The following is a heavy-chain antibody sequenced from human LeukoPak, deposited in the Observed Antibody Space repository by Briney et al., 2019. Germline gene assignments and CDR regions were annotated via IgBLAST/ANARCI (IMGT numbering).Heavy chain of an antibody. CDR1: GVTFTSHS. CDR3: AREYDSRARFDS. V-gene: IGHV3-48*01. D-gene: IGHD4-11*01. Sequence: GGSLRLSCVVSGVTFTSHSMNWVRQAPGKGLEWISFIGYGGGPTYQADSVKGRFTISRDDAKTSLYLQMNSLRVEDTAIYYCAREYDSRARFDSWGQGTLVTVSS. CDR2: IGYGGGPT. J-gene: IGHJ4*02.